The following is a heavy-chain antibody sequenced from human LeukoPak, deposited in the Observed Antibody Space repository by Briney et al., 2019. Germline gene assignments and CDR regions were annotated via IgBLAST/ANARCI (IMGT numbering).Heavy chain of an antibody. CDR3: PILVYSSSWYGVDY. J-gene: IGHJ4*02. V-gene: IGHV3-21*04. Sequence: GGSLRLSCAASGFTFSSYSMNWVRQAPGKGLEWVSSISSSSSYIYYADSVKGRFTISRDNSKNTLYLQMNSLRAEDTAVYYCPILVYSSSWYGVDYWGQGTLVTVSS. D-gene: IGHD6-13*01. CDR1: GFTFSSYS. CDR2: ISSSSSYI.